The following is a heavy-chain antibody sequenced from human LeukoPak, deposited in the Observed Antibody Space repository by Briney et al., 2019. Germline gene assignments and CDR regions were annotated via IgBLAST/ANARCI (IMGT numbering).Heavy chain of an antibody. CDR3: ARDRVDYDILTGYPYYWYFDL. CDR1: GGSISSYY. Sequence: PSETLSLTCTVPGGSISSYYWSWVRQPPGKGLEWIGYIYYSGSTNYNPSLKSRVTISLDTSKNQFSLRLSSVTAADTAVYYCARDRVDYDILTGYPYYWYFDLWGRGTLVTVSS. V-gene: IGHV4-59*01. D-gene: IGHD3-9*01. CDR2: IYYSGST. J-gene: IGHJ2*01.